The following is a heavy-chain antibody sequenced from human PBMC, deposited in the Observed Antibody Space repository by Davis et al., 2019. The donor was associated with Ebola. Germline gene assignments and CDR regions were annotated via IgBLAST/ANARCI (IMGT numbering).Heavy chain of an antibody. D-gene: IGHD3-22*01. V-gene: IGHV5-51*01. Sequence: GESLKISCEVSGYSLTNFWIAWVRQMPGKGLEWMGIIYPGDSDTRYSPSFLGQVTISVDKSINTAYLHWRSLKASDTAMYFCARAPYYYDLSGFYGDYWGQGTLVTVSS. CDR3: ARAPYYYDLSGFYGDY. CDR2: IYPGDSDT. CDR1: GYSLTNFW. J-gene: IGHJ4*02.